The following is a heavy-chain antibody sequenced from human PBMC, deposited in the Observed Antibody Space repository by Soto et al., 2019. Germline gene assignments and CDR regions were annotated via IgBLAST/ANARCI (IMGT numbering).Heavy chain of an antibody. CDR1: GGSISSGDYY. CDR2: IYYSGST. CDR3: ARDGGGGSTGTVTTPLWYFDL. D-gene: IGHD4-17*01. Sequence: QVQLQESGPGLVKPSQTLSLTCTVSGGSISSGDYYWSWIRQPPGKGLEWIGYIYYSGSTYYNPSPXXXVTISVDTSKXXFXLXXSSVTAADTAVYYCARDGGGGSTGTVTTPLWYFDLWGRGTLVTVSS. V-gene: IGHV4-30-4*01. J-gene: IGHJ2*01.